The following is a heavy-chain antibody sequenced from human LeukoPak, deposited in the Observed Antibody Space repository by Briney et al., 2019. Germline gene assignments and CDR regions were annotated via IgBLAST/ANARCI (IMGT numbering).Heavy chain of an antibody. CDR3: ARDPNLGGNNWFDP. CDR1: GGTFSSYA. Sequence: GASVKVSCKASGGTFSSYAISWVRQAPGQGLEWMGGIIPIFGTANYAQKFQGRVTITADKSTCTAYMELSSLRSEDTAVYYCARDPNLGGNNWFDPWGQGTLVTVSS. V-gene: IGHV1-69*06. CDR2: IIPIFGTA. D-gene: IGHD1-26*01. J-gene: IGHJ5*02.